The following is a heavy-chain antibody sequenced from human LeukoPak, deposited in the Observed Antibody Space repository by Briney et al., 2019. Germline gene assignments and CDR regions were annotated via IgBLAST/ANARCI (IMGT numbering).Heavy chain of an antibody. J-gene: IGHJ4*02. CDR1: GFTFSSYG. Sequence: GGSLRLSCAASGFTFSSYGMHWVRQAPGKGLEWVAFIRYDGSNKYYADSVKGRFTISRDNSKNTLYLQMNSLRAEDTAVYYCARGAGSGRNHFDYWGQGTLVTVSS. CDR2: IRYDGSNK. D-gene: IGHD6-19*01. V-gene: IGHV3-30*02. CDR3: ARGAGSGRNHFDY.